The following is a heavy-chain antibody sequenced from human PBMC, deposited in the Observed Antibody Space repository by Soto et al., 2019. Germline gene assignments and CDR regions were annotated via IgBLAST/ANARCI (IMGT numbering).Heavy chain of an antibody. D-gene: IGHD5-12*01. CDR3: VRVTGYNPPRFDY. V-gene: IGHV3-48*02. J-gene: IGHJ4*02. CDR2: ISSTCSNI. CDR1: GFTFSSYS. Sequence: PGGSLRLSCAASGFTFSSYSMNWVRQAPGEWLEWVSYISSTCSNIYYADSVKGRFTISRDNAKNSLYLQMNGLRDEDTAVFYCVRVTGYNPPRFDYWGQGTLVTVSS.